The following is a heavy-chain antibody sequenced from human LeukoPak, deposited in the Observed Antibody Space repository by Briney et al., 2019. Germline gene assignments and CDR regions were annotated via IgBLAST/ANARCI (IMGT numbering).Heavy chain of an antibody. D-gene: IGHD3-22*01. CDR2: INPNSGDT. CDR3: ARDPSNSSGYHAHFDS. CDR1: GYTFTGYY. V-gene: IGHV1-2*02. J-gene: IGHJ4*02. Sequence: ASVKVSCKASGYTFTGYYMHWVRQAPGQGLEWMGWINPNSGDTIYAQNVQGRVTMTTDASTRTAYIELRSLRSDDTAMYYCARDPSNSSGYHAHFDSWGQGTLVTVSS.